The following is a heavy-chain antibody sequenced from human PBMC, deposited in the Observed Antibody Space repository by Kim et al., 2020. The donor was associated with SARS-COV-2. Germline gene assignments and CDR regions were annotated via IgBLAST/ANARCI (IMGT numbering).Heavy chain of an antibody. V-gene: IGHV3-30*04. Sequence: LSLTCAASGFTFSSYAMHWVRQAPGKGLEWVAVISYDGSNKYYADSVKGRFTISRDNSKNTLYLQMNSLRAEDTAVYYCARPTDSGSYFLYWGQGTLVTVSS. CDR2: ISYDGSNK. CDR1: GFTFSSYA. D-gene: IGHD1-26*01. CDR3: ARPTDSGSYFLY. J-gene: IGHJ4*02.